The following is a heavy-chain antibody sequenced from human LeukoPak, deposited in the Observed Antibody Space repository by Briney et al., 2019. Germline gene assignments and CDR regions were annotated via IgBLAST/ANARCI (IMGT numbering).Heavy chain of an antibody. V-gene: IGHV1-18*01. Sequence: ASVKVSCKASGYSFTTYGISWVRQAPGQGLEWMGWISAYNANTNYALKLQGRVTMTTDTSTSTAYMELSSLRSEDTAVYYCARGPNYDYVWGSYLYFQHWGQGTLVTVSS. CDR1: GYSFTTYG. J-gene: IGHJ1*01. D-gene: IGHD3-16*01. CDR2: ISAYNANT. CDR3: ARGPNYDYVWGSYLYFQH.